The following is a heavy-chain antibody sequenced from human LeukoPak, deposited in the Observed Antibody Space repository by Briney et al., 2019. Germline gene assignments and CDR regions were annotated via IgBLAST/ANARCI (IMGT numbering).Heavy chain of an antibody. V-gene: IGHV1-18*01. D-gene: IGHD1-26*01. CDR3: ARGGSVRENANFDY. CDR1: GGTFSSYA. Sequence: ASVKVSCKASGGTFSSYAISWVRQAPGQGLEWMGWISAYNGNTNYAQKLQGRVTMTTDTSTSTAYMELRSLRSDDTAVYYCARGGSVRENANFDYWGQGTLVTVSS. J-gene: IGHJ4*02. CDR2: ISAYNGNT.